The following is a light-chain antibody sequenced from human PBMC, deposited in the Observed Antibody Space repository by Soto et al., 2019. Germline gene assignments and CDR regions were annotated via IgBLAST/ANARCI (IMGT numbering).Light chain of an antibody. CDR2: WAS. CDR1: QTVLRSSNNKNH. J-gene: IGKJ5*01. Sequence: DIVMTQSPDSLAVSLGERATINSKSSQTVLRSSNNKNHLAWYQQKPEQPPKMLISWASTRESGVPDRFSGSGSGTDFTLTISSLQAEDVAVYYCHHYYTVPVTFGQGTRLEIK. CDR3: HHYYTVPVT. V-gene: IGKV4-1*01.